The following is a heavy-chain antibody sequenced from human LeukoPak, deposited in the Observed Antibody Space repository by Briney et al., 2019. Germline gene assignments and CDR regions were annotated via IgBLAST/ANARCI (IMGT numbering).Heavy chain of an antibody. CDR2: INAGNGNT. CDR3: ARGDYCSGGSCYPTYYYYGMDV. D-gene: IGHD2-15*01. Sequence: GASVKVSCKASGYTFTSYAMHWVRQAPGQRLEWMGWINAGNGNTKYSQKFQGRVTITRDTSASTAYMELSSLRSEDTAVYYCARGDYCSGGSCYPTYYYYGMDVWGQGTTVTVSS. CDR1: GYTFTSYA. V-gene: IGHV1-3*01. J-gene: IGHJ6*02.